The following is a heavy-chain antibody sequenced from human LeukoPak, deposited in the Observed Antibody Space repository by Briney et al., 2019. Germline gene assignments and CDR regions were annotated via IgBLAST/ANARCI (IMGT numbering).Heavy chain of an antibody. CDR1: GFTFSSYA. J-gene: IGHJ6*03. Sequence: GGSLRLSCAASGFTFSSYAMSWVRQAPGKELEWVSAISGSGGSTYYADSVKGRFTISRDNSKNTLYLQMNSLRAEDTAVYYCAKSVRFLENYYYMDVWGKGTTVTVSS. CDR2: ISGSGGST. V-gene: IGHV3-23*01. CDR3: AKSVRFLENYYYMDV. D-gene: IGHD3-3*01.